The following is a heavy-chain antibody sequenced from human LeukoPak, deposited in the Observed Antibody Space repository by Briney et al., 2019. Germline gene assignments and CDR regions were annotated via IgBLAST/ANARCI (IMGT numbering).Heavy chain of an antibody. CDR2: IKQDGSEK. V-gene: IGHV3-7*01. J-gene: IGHJ4*02. Sequence: GGSLRLSCSASGFTFSTYAMNWVRQAPGKGLEWVANIKQDGSEKYYVDSVKGRFTISRDNAKSSLYLQMNSLRAEDTAVYYCAITPKVVTPSSWGQGTLVTVSS. D-gene: IGHD4-23*01. CDR3: AITPKVVTPSS. CDR1: GFTFSTYA.